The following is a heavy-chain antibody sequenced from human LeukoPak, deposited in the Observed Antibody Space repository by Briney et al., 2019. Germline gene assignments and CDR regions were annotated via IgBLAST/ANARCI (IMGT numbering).Heavy chain of an antibody. CDR3: ARGLKVPAAKRGYYYYMDV. D-gene: IGHD2-2*01. J-gene: IGHJ6*03. V-gene: IGHV3-7*03. CDR1: GFTFSSYS. Sequence: GGSLRLSCAASGFTFSSYSMSWVRQAPGKGLEWVANIKQDGSEKYYVDSVKGRFTISRDNAKNSLYLQMNSLRAEDTAVYYCARGLKVPAAKRGYYYYMDVWGKGTTVTVSS. CDR2: IKQDGSEK.